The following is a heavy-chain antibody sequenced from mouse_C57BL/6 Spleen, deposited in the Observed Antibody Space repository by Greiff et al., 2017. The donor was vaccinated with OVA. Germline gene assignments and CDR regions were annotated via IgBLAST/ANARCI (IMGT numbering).Heavy chain of an antibody. CDR2: IHPNSGST. J-gene: IGHJ4*01. CDR3: ARYSSGYLGAMDY. V-gene: IGHV1-64*01. CDR1: GYTFTSYW. Sequence: QVQLKQPGAELVKPGASVKLSCKASGYTFTSYWMHWVKQRPGQGLEWIGMIHPNSGSTNYNEKFKSKATLTVDKSSSTAYMQLSSLTSEDSAVYYCARYSSGYLGAMDYWGQGTSVTVSS. D-gene: IGHD3-2*02.